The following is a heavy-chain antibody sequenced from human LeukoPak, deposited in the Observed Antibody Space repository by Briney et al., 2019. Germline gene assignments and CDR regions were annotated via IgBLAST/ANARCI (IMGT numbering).Heavy chain of an antibody. J-gene: IGHJ3*02. CDR3: ARDLVDDSSGYYPDDAFDT. CDR1: GYTFTSYA. CDR2: INTNAGNP. D-gene: IGHD3-22*01. V-gene: IGHV7-4-1*02. Sequence: ASVKVSCKASGYTFTSYAMNWVRQAPGQGLEWMGWINTNAGNPTYAQGFTGRFVFSLDTSVSTAYLQISSLKAEDTAVYYCARDLVDDSSGYYPDDAFDTWGQGTMVTVSS.